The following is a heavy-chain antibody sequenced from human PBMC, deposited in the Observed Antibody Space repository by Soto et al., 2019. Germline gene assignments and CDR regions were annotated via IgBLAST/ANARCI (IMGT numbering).Heavy chain of an antibody. CDR2: IYYSGST. Sequence: SETLSLTCTVSVGSISSYYWSWIRQPPGKGLEWIGYIYYSGSTNYNPSLKSRVTISVDTSKNQFSLKLSSVTAADTAVYYCARERGLRGTNWFDPWGQGTLVTVS. J-gene: IGHJ5*02. V-gene: IGHV4-59*01. D-gene: IGHD4-17*01. CDR1: VGSISSYY. CDR3: ARERGLRGTNWFDP.